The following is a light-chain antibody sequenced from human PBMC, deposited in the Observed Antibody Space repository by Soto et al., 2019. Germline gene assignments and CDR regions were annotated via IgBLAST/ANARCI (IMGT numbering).Light chain of an antibody. CDR1: QTIDNY. J-gene: IGKJ2*01. CDR2: GAS. Sequence: DMQMTQSPSSLSASVGDRVTITCQPSQTIDNYLNWYQHKPGKAPKLLIYGASTLQSGVSSRFTGSASGTDFTLTIDNLQAEDFATYYCQQTYTIPFAFGQGTKLEI. V-gene: IGKV1-39*01. CDR3: QQTYTIPFA.